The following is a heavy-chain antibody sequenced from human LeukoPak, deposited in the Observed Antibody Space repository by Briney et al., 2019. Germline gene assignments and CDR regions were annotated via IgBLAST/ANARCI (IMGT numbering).Heavy chain of an antibody. CDR3: AHSQVYSYGSFHDAYDI. CDR1: GGSISSTSYF. D-gene: IGHD5-18*01. J-gene: IGHJ3*02. V-gene: IGHV2-5*02. Sequence: TLSLTCTVSGGSISSTSYFWGWIRQPPGKALEWLALIYWDDDSRYSPSLKTRLTIAKDTSKNQVVLTMTNMDSVDTATYYCAHSQVYSYGSFHDAYDIWGLGTLVTVSS. CDR2: IYWDDDS.